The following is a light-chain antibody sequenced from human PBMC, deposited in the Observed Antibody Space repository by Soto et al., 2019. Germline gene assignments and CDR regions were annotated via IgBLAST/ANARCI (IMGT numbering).Light chain of an antibody. CDR2: AAT. V-gene: IGLV2-14*01. CDR1: SSDVGGYNY. CDR3: SSYTSSSTL. Sequence: QSVLTQPASVSGSPGQSITISCTGTSSDVGGYNYISWYQQHPGKAPKLMIYAATDRPSGVSSRFSGSKSGNTASLTISGLQAEDEADYYCSSYTSSSTLFGTGTKATVL. J-gene: IGLJ1*01.